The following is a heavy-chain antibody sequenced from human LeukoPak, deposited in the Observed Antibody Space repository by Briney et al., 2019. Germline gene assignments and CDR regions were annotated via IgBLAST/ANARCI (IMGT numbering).Heavy chain of an antibody. CDR3: AKANVVAAMADWFDP. CDR2: ISRRDNTM. J-gene: IGHJ5*02. Sequence: GGSLRLSCAASGFTFSSFGMSWVRQAPGKGLEWLSYISRRDNTMSYADSVRGRFITSRDNAKNSLYLQMNSLRAEDTAVYYCAKANVVAAMADWFDPWGQGTLVTVSS. D-gene: IGHD2-15*01. V-gene: IGHV3-48*01. CDR1: GFTFSSFG.